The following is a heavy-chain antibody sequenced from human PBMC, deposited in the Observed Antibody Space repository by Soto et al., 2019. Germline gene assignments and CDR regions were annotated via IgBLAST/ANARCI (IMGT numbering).Heavy chain of an antibody. CDR3: ATGYCSGGSCYGDYGLRYYYYYYMDV. J-gene: IGHJ6*03. Sequence: GASVKVSCKASGYTFTSYAMHWVRQAPGQRLEWMGWINAGNGNTKYSQKFQGRVTITRDTSASTAYMELSSLRSEDTAVYYCATGYCSGGSCYGDYGLRYYYYYYMDVWGKGTTVTVSS. CDR1: GYTFTSYA. V-gene: IGHV1-3*01. D-gene: IGHD2-15*01. CDR2: INAGNGNT.